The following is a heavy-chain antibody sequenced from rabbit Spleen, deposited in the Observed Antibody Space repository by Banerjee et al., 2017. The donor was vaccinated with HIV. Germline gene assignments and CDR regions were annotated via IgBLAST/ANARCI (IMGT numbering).Heavy chain of an antibody. D-gene: IGHD3-1*01. V-gene: IGHV1S69*01. CDR3: AILGDI. Sequence: QSLEESGGRLVTPGTPLTLTCTVSGIDLSSYALIWVRQAPGKGLEWIGAIRKDGNTYYASWVKGRFTISKTSSTTVDLRMTSPTTEDTATYFCAILGDIWGQGTLVTVS. J-gene: IGHJ4*02. CDR2: IRKDGNT. CDR1: GIDLSSYA.